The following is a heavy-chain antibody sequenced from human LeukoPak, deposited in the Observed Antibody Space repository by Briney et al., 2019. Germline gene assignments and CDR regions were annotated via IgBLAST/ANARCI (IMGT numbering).Heavy chain of an antibody. J-gene: IGHJ4*02. CDR2: IWFDGSNK. CDR1: GFTFRSYG. V-gene: IGHV3-33*01. CDR3: ARDLGAVAGNFDY. Sequence: GGSLRLSCAASGFTFRSYGMHWVRQAPGKGLEWVAVIWFDGSNKYYTDSVKGRFTISRDNSKNTLYLQMNSLRAEDTAVYYCARDLGAVAGNFDYWGQGALVTVSS. D-gene: IGHD6-19*01.